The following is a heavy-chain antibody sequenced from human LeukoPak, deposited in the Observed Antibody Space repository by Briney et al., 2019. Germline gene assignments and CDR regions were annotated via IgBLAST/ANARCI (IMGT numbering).Heavy chain of an antibody. CDR3: ARETEMANLDY. Sequence: GGSLRLSCTASGFTFSSYWMNWVRQAPGKGLEWVANIKQEGSEKYYVDSVKGRFTISGDNAKKSLYLQMNSLRAEDTAVYYCARETEMANLDYWGQGTLVTVSS. V-gene: IGHV3-7*04. CDR2: IKQEGSEK. D-gene: IGHD5-24*01. CDR1: GFTFSSYW. J-gene: IGHJ4*02.